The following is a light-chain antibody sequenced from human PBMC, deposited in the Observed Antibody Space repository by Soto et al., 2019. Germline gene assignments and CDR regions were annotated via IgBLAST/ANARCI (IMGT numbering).Light chain of an antibody. V-gene: IGKV3-20*01. CDR3: QQFATSPLT. CDR1: QRLSANY. J-gene: IGKJ4*01. Sequence: EIVLTQSPGTLSLSPGERATLSCRASQRLSANYLAWYQQRPGQSPRLLISGASNRATGIPDRFSGSGSGTDFTLTISRLEPEDFAVYFCQQFATSPLTFGGGTKVEIK. CDR2: GAS.